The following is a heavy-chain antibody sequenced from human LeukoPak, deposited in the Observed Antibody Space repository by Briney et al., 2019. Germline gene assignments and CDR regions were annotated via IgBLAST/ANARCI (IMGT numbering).Heavy chain of an antibody. Sequence: GGSLRLFCAASGFTFSMAWMSWVRQAPGKGLEWVGRIKSKTDGGTTDHAAPVKGRFTISRDDSKKTLFLQMNSLKTEDTAVYYCTTDEHVPRYCSGDTCYSWADYWGQGTLVTVSS. V-gene: IGHV3-15*01. CDR1: GFTFSMAW. CDR3: TTDEHVPRYCSGDTCYSWADY. CDR2: IKSKTDGGTT. D-gene: IGHD2-15*01. J-gene: IGHJ4*02.